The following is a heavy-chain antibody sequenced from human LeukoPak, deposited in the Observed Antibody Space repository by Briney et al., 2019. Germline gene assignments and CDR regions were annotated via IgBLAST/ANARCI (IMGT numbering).Heavy chain of an antibody. V-gene: IGHV4-30-4*08. D-gene: IGHD2-2*01. J-gene: IGHJ5*02. CDR1: GGSISSNDYY. CDR3: ARGRGYCSTTSCYHRWFDP. Sequence: PSETLSLTCTVSGGSISSNDYYWSWIRQPPGKGLEWIGYIYYSGSTYYNPSLKSRVTISVDTSKNQFSLKLSSVTAADTAVYYCARGRGYCSTTSCYHRWFDPWGQGTLVTVSS. CDR2: IYYSGST.